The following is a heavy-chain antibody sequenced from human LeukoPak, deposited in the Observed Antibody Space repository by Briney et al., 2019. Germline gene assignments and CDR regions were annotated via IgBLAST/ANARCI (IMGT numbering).Heavy chain of an antibody. CDR1: GYSFTSYW. V-gene: IGHV5-51*01. J-gene: IGHJ4*02. D-gene: IGHD3-22*01. CDR3: ARHVGSSGFRIDY. CDR2: IYPGDSDT. Sequence: GESLKISCKGSGYSFTSYWIGWVRQMPGKGLEWMGIIYPGDSDTRYSPSLEGQVTISADKSINTAYLQWSSLKASDTAMYYCARHVGSSGFRIDYWGQGTLVTVSS.